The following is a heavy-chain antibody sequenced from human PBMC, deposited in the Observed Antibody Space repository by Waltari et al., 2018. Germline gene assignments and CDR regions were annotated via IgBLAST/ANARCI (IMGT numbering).Heavy chain of an antibody. CDR1: GFTSSGTW. CDR2: IKPGGRGT. J-gene: IGHJ6*02. D-gene: IGHD3-10*01. V-gene: IGHV3-74*01. CDR3: VRFPAASGARMDV. Sequence: EVQVVESGGGLVQPGGSLRLSCAAAGFTSSGTWMHGVRQAPGKGLVGVSRIKPGGRGTNHADSVKGRFTISRDNAKSALYLQMNSLGVEDTAGYYCVRFPAASGARMDVWGQGPTVTVSS.